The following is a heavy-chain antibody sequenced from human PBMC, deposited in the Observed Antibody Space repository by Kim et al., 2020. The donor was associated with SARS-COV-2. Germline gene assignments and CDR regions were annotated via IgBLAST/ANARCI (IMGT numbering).Heavy chain of an antibody. D-gene: IGHD4-17*01. CDR3: AKEPMPGGGYYYGMLDN. J-gene: IGHJ4*02. CDR1: GFTFRNSA. V-gene: IGHV3-23*01. CDR2: ISKSGDDR. Sequence: GGSLRLSCAASGFTFRNSALAFVRPPPGPFLEWVSCISKSGDDRYYRDSVKGRFTISRDNSRNMVYLQMDSLRAEDTARYYCAKEPMPGGGYYYGMLDNWGQGTLVTVSS.